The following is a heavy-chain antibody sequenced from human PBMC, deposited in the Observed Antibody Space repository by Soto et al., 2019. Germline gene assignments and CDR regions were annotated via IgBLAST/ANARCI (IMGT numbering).Heavy chain of an antibody. Sequence: SETLSLTCTVSGDSIRNRNYYWGWIRQPPGKGLEWIVSRYDDESTFYNPSLKRRVTVSIDTSKKQFSLKMTSVTAADTAVYYCARHERSGNYYYYGMDVWGQGTTVTVSS. V-gene: IGHV4-39*01. D-gene: IGHD3-3*01. CDR3: ARHERSGNYYYYGMDV. CDR1: GDSIRNRNYY. CDR2: RYDDEST. J-gene: IGHJ6*02.